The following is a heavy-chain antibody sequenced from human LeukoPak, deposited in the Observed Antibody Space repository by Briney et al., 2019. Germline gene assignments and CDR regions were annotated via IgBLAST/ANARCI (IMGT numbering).Heavy chain of an antibody. CDR2: ITSDGSGT. CDR1: GFTFSNYA. CDR3: ARSLAASGGFGPGGDY. D-gene: IGHD2-8*02. J-gene: IGHJ4*02. Sequence: GGSLRLSCAASGFTFSNYAMSWVRQAPGKGLEWLSRITSDGSGTNYADSVKGRFTVSRDNSKSTLYLQMNSLRAEDTAVYFCARSLAASGGFGPGGDYWGQGTLVTVSS. V-gene: IGHV3-74*01.